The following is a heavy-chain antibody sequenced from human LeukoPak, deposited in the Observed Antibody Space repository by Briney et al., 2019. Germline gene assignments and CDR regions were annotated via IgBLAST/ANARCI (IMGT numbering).Heavy chain of an antibody. J-gene: IGHJ4*02. CDR3: ARLSTAVAGGDY. V-gene: IGHV3-7*01. CDR2: IKQDGSEK. Sequence: PGGSLRLSCAASGLAFTNSWMSWVRQTPGEGREWVANIKQDGSEKYYVDSVKGRFTISRDNAKNSLYLQMNSLTAEDTALYYCARLSTAVAGGDYWGQGTLVTVSS. CDR1: GLAFTNSW. D-gene: IGHD6-19*01.